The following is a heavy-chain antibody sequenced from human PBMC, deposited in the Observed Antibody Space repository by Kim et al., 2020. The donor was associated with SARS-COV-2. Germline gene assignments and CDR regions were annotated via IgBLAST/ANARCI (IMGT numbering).Heavy chain of an antibody. CDR1: GFTFGDYT. Sequence: GGSLRLSCTGSGFTFGDYTLGWVRQAPGKGLEWVGFIRSKAYGGTTDYAASVKGRFTISRDDSKSIAYLQMNSLKTEDTAVYYCTRDLYFANSWRGYYSDYWGQGTLVTVSS. V-gene: IGHV3-49*04. CDR2: IRSKAYGGTT. CDR3: TRDLYFANSWRGYYSDY. D-gene: IGHD3-3*01. J-gene: IGHJ4*02.